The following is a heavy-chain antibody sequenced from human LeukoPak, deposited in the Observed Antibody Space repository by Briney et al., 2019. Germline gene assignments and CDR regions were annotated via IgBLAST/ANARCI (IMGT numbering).Heavy chain of an antibody. CDR1: GFTFSDYW. Sequence: GGSLRLSCAASGFTFSDYWMSWVRQTPEKGLQWVANIKPDGSEGYFINSVKGRFTISRDNAKNSLYLQMNSLRAEDTAVYYCARESLLSRYFDYWGQGTLVTVSS. CDR3: ARESLLSRYFDY. D-gene: IGHD3-16*02. CDR2: IKPDGSEG. V-gene: IGHV3-7*01. J-gene: IGHJ4*02.